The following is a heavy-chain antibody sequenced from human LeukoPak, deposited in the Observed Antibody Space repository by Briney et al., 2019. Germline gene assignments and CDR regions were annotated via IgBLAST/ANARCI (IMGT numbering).Heavy chain of an antibody. D-gene: IGHD6-13*01. V-gene: IGHV4-34*01. J-gene: IGHJ4*02. Sequence: SETLSLTCAVYGGSFSGYYWSWIRQPPGKGLEWIGEINHSGSTNYNPSLKSRVTISVDTSKNQFSLKLSSVTAADTAVYYCGRARGAAGLDYWGQGTLVTVSS. CDR1: GGSFSGYY. CDR3: GRARGAAGLDY. CDR2: INHSGST.